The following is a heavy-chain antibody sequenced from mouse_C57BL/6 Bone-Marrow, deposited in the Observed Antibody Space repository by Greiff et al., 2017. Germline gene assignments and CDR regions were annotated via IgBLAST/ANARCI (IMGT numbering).Heavy chain of an antibody. Sequence: VQLQQSGAELVRPGASVKLSCTASGFNIKDDYMHWVKQRPEQGLEWIGWIDPENGDTEYGSKFQGKATITADTSSNTAYLQLSSLTSEDTAVYYCTTSGDYYGSSSYFDYWGQCTTLTVSS. V-gene: IGHV14-4*01. CDR1: GFNIKDDY. D-gene: IGHD1-1*01. J-gene: IGHJ2*01. CDR2: IDPENGDT. CDR3: TTSGDYYGSSSYFDY.